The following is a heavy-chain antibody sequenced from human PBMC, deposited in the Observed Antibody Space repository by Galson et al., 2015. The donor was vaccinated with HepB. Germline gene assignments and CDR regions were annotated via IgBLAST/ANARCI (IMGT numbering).Heavy chain of an antibody. Sequence: GKGLEWVSYISSSSSYTNYADSVKGRFTISRDNAKNSLYLQMNSLRAEDTAVYYCARSQGGVVPAAFYYFDYWGQGTLVTVSS. D-gene: IGHD2-2*01. V-gene: IGHV3-11*06. J-gene: IGHJ4*02. CDR3: ARSQGGVVPAAFYYFDY. CDR2: ISSSSSYT.